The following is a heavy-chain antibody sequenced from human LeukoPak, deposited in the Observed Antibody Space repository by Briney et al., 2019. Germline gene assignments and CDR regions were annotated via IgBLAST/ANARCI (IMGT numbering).Heavy chain of an antibody. J-gene: IGHJ4*02. V-gene: IGHV1-69*02. CDR1: GGTFSSYT. CDR3: ATLQGSMGFGY. Sequence: GASVKVSCKASGGTFSSYTISWVRQAPGQGLEWMGRIIPILGIANYAQKFQGRVTITADKSTSTAYMELSSLRSEDTAVYYCATLQGSMGFGYWGQGTLVTVSS. CDR2: IIPILGIA. D-gene: IGHD5-24*01.